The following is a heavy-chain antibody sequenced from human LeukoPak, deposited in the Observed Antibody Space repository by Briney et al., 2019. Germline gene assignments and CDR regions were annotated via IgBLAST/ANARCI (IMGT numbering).Heavy chain of an antibody. CDR3: ARDNWVDC. V-gene: IGHV3-48*04. Sequence: GGSLRLSCAASGLTFSKYSMTWVRQAPGKGLEWVSFIDTSSTTMYYTDSVKGRFTISRGNAKNSLYLQMNSLKVEDTAIYYCARDNWVDCWGQGTLVTVSS. CDR1: GLTFSKYS. CDR2: IDTSSTTM. J-gene: IGHJ5*01.